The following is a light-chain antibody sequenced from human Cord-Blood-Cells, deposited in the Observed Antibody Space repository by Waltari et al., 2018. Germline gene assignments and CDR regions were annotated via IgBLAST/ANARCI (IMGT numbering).Light chain of an antibody. CDR2: EVS. J-gene: IGLJ2*01. CDR3: SSYTSSSTFHVV. V-gene: IGLV2-18*02. CDR1: SSDVGSYNR. Sequence: QSALTQPPSVSGSPGQSVTISCTGTSSDVGSYNRVSWYQQPPGTAPKLMIYEVSSRPSGVPDRFSGSKSGKTASLTISGLQAEDEADYYCSSYTSSSTFHVVFGGGTKLTVL.